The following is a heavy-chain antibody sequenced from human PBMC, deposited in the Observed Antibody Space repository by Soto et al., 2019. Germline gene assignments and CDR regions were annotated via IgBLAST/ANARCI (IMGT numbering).Heavy chain of an antibody. CDR1: GFTFSYYD. D-gene: IGHD6-19*01. CDR2: LSSSGGST. V-gene: IGHV3-23*01. Sequence: GGSLRLSCAASGFTFSYYDMSWVRQAPGKGLEWVSTLSSSGGSTYYADSVKGRFIISRDNSKNTLFLALNNLRAEDTGIYYGVKRPGNNGWFFYHWGRGTLVIVSS. J-gene: IGHJ4*02. CDR3: VKRPGNNGWFFYH.